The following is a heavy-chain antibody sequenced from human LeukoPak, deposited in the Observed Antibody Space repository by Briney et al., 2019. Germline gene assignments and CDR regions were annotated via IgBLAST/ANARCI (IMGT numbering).Heavy chain of an antibody. CDR2: ISSSSSYI. J-gene: IGHJ6*03. CDR1: GFTFSSYT. Sequence: GGSLRLSCAASGFTFSSYTMNWVRQAPGKGLEWVSSISSSSSYIYYADSVKGRFTISRDNAKNSLYLQMNSLRAEDTAVYYCARDRGNRRGYYYDYMDVWGKGTTVTVSS. CDR3: ARDRGNRRGYYYDYMDV. D-gene: IGHD1-14*01. V-gene: IGHV3-21*01.